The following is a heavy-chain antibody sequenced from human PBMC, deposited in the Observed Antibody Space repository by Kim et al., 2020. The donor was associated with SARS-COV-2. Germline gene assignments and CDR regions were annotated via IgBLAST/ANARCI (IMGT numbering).Heavy chain of an antibody. CDR3: AREVPQRYGGDDY. V-gene: IGHV3-21*01. Sequence: GGSLRLSCAASGFTFSSYSMNWVRQAPGKGLEWVSSISSSSSYIYYADSVKGRFTISRDNAKNSLYLQMNSLRAEDTAVYYCAREVPQRYGGDDYWGQGTLVTVSS. J-gene: IGHJ4*02. CDR1: GFTFSSYS. D-gene: IGHD2-21*01. CDR2: ISSSSSYI.